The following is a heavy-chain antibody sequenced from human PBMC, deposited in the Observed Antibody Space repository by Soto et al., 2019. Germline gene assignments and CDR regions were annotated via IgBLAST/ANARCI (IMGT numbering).Heavy chain of an antibody. CDR3: ARAKGPYYYDGMDV. J-gene: IGHJ6*02. V-gene: IGHV3-30-3*01. CDR1: GFTFSSYA. Sequence: QVQLVESGGGVVQPGRSLRLSCAASGFTFSSYAMHWVRQAPGKGLEWVAVISYDGSNKSYADSVKGRFTISRDNSKNTLYLQMNSLRAEDTAVYYCARAKGPYYYDGMDVWGQGTTVTVSS. CDR2: ISYDGSNK.